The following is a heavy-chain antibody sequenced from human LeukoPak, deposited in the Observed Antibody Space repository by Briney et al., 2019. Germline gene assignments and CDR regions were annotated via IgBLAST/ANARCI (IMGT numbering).Heavy chain of an antibody. J-gene: IGHJ4*02. CDR2: IYTSGST. CDR3: ARLGYSGSLYYFDY. Sequence: SETLSLTCTVSGGSISSYYWSWIRQPPGKGLEWLGYIYTSGSTNYNPSLKSRVTISVDTSKNQFSLKLSSVTAADTAVYYCARLGYSGSLYYFDYWGQGTLVTVSS. D-gene: IGHD1-26*01. CDR1: GGSISSYY. V-gene: IGHV4-4*09.